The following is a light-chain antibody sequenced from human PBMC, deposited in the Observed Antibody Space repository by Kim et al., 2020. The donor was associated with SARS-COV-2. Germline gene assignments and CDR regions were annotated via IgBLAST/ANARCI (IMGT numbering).Light chain of an antibody. J-gene: IGLJ3*02. CDR1: SLRTYS. CDR3: KSRGSSNSLIWV. Sequence: LGQTVRITCQGDSLRTYSASWYRQKPGQAPALVIYGENNRPSGIPDRFSGSSSGNTASLTITGAQAEDEADYYCKSRGSSNSLIWVFGGGTQLTVL. V-gene: IGLV3-19*01. CDR2: GEN.